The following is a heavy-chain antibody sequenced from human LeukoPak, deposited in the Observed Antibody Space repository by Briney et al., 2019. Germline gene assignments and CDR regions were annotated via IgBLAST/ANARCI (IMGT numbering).Heavy chain of an antibody. J-gene: IGHJ4*02. CDR1: GGTFSGYY. D-gene: IGHD6-6*01. V-gene: IGHV4-34*01. CDR3: ASGAARDY. Sequence: SETLSLTCAVYGGTFSGYYWSWIRQPPGKGLEWIGEINHSGSTNYNPSLKSRVTISVDTSKNQFSLKLSSVTAVDTAVYYCASGAARDYWGQGTLVTVSS. CDR2: INHSGST.